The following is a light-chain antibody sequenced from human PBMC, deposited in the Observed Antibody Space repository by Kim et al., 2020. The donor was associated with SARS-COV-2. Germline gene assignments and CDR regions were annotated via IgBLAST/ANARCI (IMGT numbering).Light chain of an antibody. CDR3: QQYGGTPRT. V-gene: IGKV3-20*01. J-gene: IGKJ1*01. CDR1: QSVTSY. Sequence: EIVLTQSPGTLSLSPGERATLSCRASQSVTSYLAWYQQRAGQAPRLIIYAASTRATGIPDRFSGSGSGADFTLTISRLEPEDFAVYYCQQYGGTPRTFGQGTKVDIK. CDR2: AAS.